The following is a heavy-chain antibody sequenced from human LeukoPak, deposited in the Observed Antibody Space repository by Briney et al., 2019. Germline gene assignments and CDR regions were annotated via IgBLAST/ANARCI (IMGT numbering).Heavy chain of an antibody. Sequence: PETLSLTCTVSGGSISSIIYYWGWIRQPPGKGLEWIGSISYSGNTYYNPSLKSRVTISVDTSKNQFSLKLSSVTAADTAVYYCARHPYYYESSGYYHYFDYWGQGTLVTVSS. D-gene: IGHD3-22*01. CDR2: ISYSGNT. J-gene: IGHJ4*02. V-gene: IGHV4-39*01. CDR1: GGSISSIIYY. CDR3: ARHPYYYESSGYYHYFDY.